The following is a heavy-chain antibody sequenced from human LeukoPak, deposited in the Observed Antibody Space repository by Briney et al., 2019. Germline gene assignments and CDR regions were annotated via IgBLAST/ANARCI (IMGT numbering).Heavy chain of an antibody. V-gene: IGHV3-48*03. J-gene: IGHJ4*02. CDR3: ARDLVQLWSKDF. CDR2: ISSSGRNI. CDR1: GFTFSNYE. Sequence: QPGGSLRLSCAASGFTFSNYEFNWVRQAPGKGLEWVSYISSSGRNIYYADSVKGRFTISRDNAKNSLYLQMNSLRAEDTAVYYCARDLVQLWSKDFWDQGTLVTVSS. D-gene: IGHD5-18*01.